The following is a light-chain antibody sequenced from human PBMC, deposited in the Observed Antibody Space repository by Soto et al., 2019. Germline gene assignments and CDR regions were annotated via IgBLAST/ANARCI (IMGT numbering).Light chain of an antibody. J-gene: IGKJ2*01. CDR3: QQSYSTPPEAT. CDR2: AAS. CDR1: QSISSY. V-gene: IGKV1-39*01. Sequence: DIQMTQSPSSLSASVGDRVTITCRASQSISSYLNWYQQKPGKAPKLLIYAASSLQSGVPSRFSGSGSGTDFTRTISSLQPEDFATYYYQQSYSTPPEATFGQGTKLEIK.